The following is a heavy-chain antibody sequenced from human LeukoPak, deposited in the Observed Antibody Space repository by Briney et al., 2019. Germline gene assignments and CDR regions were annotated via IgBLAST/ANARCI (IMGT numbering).Heavy chain of an antibody. J-gene: IGHJ4*02. Sequence: PSETLSLTCAVYGGSFSGYYWSWIRQPPGKGLEWIGEINHSGSTNYNPSLKSRVTISVDTSKNQFSLKLSSVTAADTAEYYCARIVRWYDYWGQGTLVTVSS. CDR1: GGSFSGYY. V-gene: IGHV4-34*01. CDR3: ARIVRWYDY. CDR2: INHSGST. D-gene: IGHD6-13*01.